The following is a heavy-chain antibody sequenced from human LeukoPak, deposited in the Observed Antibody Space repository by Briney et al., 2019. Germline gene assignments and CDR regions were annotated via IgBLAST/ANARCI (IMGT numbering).Heavy chain of an antibody. V-gene: IGHV3-23*01. D-gene: IGHD2-21*01. CDR2: ISGSGGST. J-gene: IGHJ5*02. CDR1: GFTFSSYA. CDR3: ARCLLSLVGWFDP. Sequence: GGSLRLSCAASGFTFSSYAMSWVRQAPGKGLEWVSAISGSGGSTYYADFVKGRFTISRDNSKNTLYLQMNSLRAEDTAVYYCARCLLSLVGWFDPWGQGTLVTVSS.